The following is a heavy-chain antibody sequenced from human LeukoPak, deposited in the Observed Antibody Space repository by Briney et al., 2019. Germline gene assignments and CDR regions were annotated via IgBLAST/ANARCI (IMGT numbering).Heavy chain of an antibody. D-gene: IGHD6-6*01. Sequence: SVKVSCKASGYTFTNYAIHWVRQAPGQGLEWMGGIIPIFGTANYAQKFQGRVTITADESTSTAYMELSSLRSEDTAVYYCARVTKPYSSSSPVLWYWGQGTLVTVSS. CDR2: IIPIFGTA. J-gene: IGHJ4*02. CDR1: GYTFTNYA. CDR3: ARVTKPYSSSSPVLWY. V-gene: IGHV1-69*13.